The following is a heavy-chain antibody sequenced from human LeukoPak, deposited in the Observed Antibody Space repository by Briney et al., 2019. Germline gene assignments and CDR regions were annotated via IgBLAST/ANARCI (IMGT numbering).Heavy chain of an antibody. CDR3: ARFMVRGVLYGMDV. CDR1: GFTFSSYS. CDR2: ISSSSSTI. Sequence: TGGSLRLSCAASGFTFSSYSMNWVRQAPGKGPEWVSYISSSSSTIYYADSVKGRFTISRDNAKNSLYLQMNSLRDEDTAVYYCARFMVRGVLYGMDVWGQGTTVTVSS. D-gene: IGHD3-10*01. J-gene: IGHJ6*02. V-gene: IGHV3-48*02.